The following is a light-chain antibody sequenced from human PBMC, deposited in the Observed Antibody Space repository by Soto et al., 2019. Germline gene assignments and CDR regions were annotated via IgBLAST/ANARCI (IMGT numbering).Light chain of an antibody. CDR3: QQSYSTPPNT. CDR2: AAS. J-gene: IGKJ2*01. Sequence: DIQMTQSPSSLSASVGDRVTITCRASQSIGYYLNWYQQKPGTAPKLLIYAASSLQSGVPSRFSGSGSGTDFTLTISSLQPEDFATYYCQQSYSTPPNTFGQGTKVDIK. V-gene: IGKV1-39*01. CDR1: QSIGYY.